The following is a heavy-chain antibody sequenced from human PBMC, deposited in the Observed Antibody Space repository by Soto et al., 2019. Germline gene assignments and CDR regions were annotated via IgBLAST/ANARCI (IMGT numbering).Heavy chain of an antibody. CDR3: ARLSGDHSAFFSYGMDA. V-gene: IGHV3-74*01. CDR1: GFTVDTYW. CDR2: IKSDGTLR. D-gene: IGHD2-21*01. J-gene: IGHJ6*02. Sequence: PGGSLILCCAASGFTVDTYWMNWVRQAPGKGLVWLSGIKSDGTLRSYADSVKGRFTISRDNARNTLSLQMNSPRDEDTAVYYCARLSGDHSAFFSYGMDAWGPGTTVTVSS.